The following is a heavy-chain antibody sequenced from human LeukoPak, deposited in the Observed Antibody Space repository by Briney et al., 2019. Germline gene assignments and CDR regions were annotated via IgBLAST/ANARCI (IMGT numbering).Heavy chain of an antibody. V-gene: IGHV1-2*02. J-gene: IGHJ1*01. Sequence: GASVKVSCKASGYNFVGYYLHWVRQAPGQGLEWMAWIDPYTGNTHYAPKFQGRITVTRDTSLSTTYMELNWLTSDDTALYYCAREYSASEHWGQGTLVTVSS. CDR3: AREYSASEH. CDR2: IDPYTGNT. D-gene: IGHD5-12*01. CDR1: GYNFVGYY.